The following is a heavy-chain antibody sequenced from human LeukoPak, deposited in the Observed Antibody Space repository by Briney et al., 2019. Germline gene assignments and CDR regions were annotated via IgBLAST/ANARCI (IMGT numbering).Heavy chain of an antibody. CDR1: GFTVSSNY. V-gene: IGHV3-53*01. CDR3: ARGSPKYSSSWAFDY. D-gene: IGHD6-13*01. CDR2: NYSGGST. J-gene: IGHJ4*02. Sequence: GGSLRLSCVASGFTVSSNYMSWVRQAPGKGLEWVSVNYSGGSTYYADSVKGRFTISRDNSKNTLYLQMNSLRAEDTAVYYCARGSPKYSSSWAFDYWGQGTLVTVSS.